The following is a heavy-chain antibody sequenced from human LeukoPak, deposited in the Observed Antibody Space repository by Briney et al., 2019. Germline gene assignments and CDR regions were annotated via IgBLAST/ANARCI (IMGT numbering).Heavy chain of an antibody. CDR3: ARNPYYYDSSGPPNQGFDY. CDR2: IVVGSGNT. D-gene: IGHD3-22*01. Sequence: ASVKVSCKASGFTFTSSAMQWVRQARGQRLEWIGWIVVGSGNTNYAQKFQERVTITRDMSTSTAYMELSSLRSEDTAVYYCARNPYYYDSSGPPNQGFDYWGQGTLVTVSS. V-gene: IGHV1-58*02. J-gene: IGHJ4*02. CDR1: GFTFTSSA.